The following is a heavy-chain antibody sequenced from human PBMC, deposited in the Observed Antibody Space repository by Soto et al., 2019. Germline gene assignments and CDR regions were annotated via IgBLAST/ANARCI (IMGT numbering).Heavy chain of an antibody. CDR1: GGTFSSYA. D-gene: IGHD3-22*01. V-gene: IGHV1-69*13. J-gene: IGHJ6*02. CDR2: IIPIFGTA. CDR3: ARKGYYDSSGYYPYGMDV. Sequence: SVKVSCKASGGTFSSYAISWVRQAPGQGLEWMGGIIPIFGTANYAQKFQGRVTITADESTSTAYMELSSLRSEDTAVYYCARKGYYDSSGYYPYGMDVWGQGTTVTVSS.